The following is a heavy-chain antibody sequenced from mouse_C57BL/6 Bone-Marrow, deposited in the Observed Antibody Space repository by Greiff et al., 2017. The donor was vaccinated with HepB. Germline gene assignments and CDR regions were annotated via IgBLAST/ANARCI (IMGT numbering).Heavy chain of an antibody. D-gene: IGHD1-1*01. Sequence: QVQLQQPGAELVKPGASVKMSCKASGYTFTSYWITWVKQRPGQGLEWIGDIYPGSGSPNYNEKFKSKATLTVDTSSSTAYMQLSSLTSEDSAVYYCAREGITTVGDYFDYWGQGTTLTVSS. CDR1: GYTFTSYW. CDR3: AREGITTVGDYFDY. V-gene: IGHV1-55*01. CDR2: IYPGSGSP. J-gene: IGHJ2*01.